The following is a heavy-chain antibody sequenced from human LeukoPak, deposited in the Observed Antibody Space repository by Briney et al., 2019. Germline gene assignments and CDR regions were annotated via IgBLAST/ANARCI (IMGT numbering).Heavy chain of an antibody. V-gene: IGHV1-18*01. Sequence: ASVKVSCKASGYTFTSYGISWVRQAPGQGLEWMGWISAYNGNTNYAQKPQGRVTMTTDTSTSTAYMELRSLRSDDTAVYYCARLSRVAAAGTGFDYWGQGTLVTVSS. D-gene: IGHD6-13*01. CDR3: ARLSRVAAAGTGFDY. CDR1: GYTFTSYG. CDR2: ISAYNGNT. J-gene: IGHJ4*02.